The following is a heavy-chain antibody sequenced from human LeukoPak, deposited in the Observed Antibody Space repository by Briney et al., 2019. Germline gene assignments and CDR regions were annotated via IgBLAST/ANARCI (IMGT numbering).Heavy chain of an antibody. D-gene: IGHD2-15*01. J-gene: IGHJ4*02. CDR3: ARGGCSGGSCYNDY. CDR2: IIPIFGTA. CDR1: GGTFSSYA. V-gene: IGHV1-69*05. Sequence: PVKVSCKASGGTFSSYAISWVRQAPGQGLEWMGRIIPIFGTANYAQKFQGRVTITTDESTSTAYMELSSLRSEDTAVYYCARGGCSGGSCYNDYWGQGTLVTVSS.